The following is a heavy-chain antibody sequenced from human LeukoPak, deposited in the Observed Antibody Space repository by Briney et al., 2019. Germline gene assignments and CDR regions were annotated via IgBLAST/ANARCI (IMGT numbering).Heavy chain of an antibody. CDR3: ARIPSGYTLGYGYYYYYMDV. D-gene: IGHD5-18*01. CDR2: ISTSSSTI. CDR1: GFTFSDYT. Sequence: GGSLRLSCEVSGFTFSDYTMTWVRQAPGKGLEWVSYISTSSSTIYYADSVKGRFTISRDNIKNSLYLQMNSLRAEDTAVYYCARIPSGYTLGYGYYYYYMDVWGKGATVTVSS. J-gene: IGHJ6*03. V-gene: IGHV3-48*04.